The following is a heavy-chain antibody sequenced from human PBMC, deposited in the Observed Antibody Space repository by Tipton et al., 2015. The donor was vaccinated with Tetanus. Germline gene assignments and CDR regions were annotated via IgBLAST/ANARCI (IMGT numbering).Heavy chain of an antibody. CDR1: GFTLSRYW. CDR2: INSDGSAR. CDR3: AREDILLRLFAVFDY. V-gene: IGHV3-74*01. D-gene: IGHD2-15*01. J-gene: IGHJ4*02. Sequence: SLRLSCEVSGFTLSRYWMHWVRQTPGTGPVWVSRINSDGSARSYADSVKGRFTIPRDNAKNTVYLQMNSLRAEDTAVYYCAREDILLRLFAVFDYWGQGIPVTVSS.